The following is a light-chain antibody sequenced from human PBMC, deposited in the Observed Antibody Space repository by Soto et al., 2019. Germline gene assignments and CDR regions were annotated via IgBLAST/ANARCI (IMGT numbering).Light chain of an antibody. Sequence: DIQMTQSPSSLSASLGDRVTITCRASQAINNYLAWYQQKPGRLPQLLIYATSTVQSGVSSRFSGSRSGTEFTLTINSLQPEDVGSYYCQRYNSAPFTFGGGTKVEIK. CDR3: QRYNSAPFT. V-gene: IGKV1-27*01. CDR1: QAINNY. CDR2: ATS. J-gene: IGKJ4*01.